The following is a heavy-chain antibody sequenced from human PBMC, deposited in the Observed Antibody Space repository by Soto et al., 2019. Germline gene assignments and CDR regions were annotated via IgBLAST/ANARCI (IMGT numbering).Heavy chain of an antibody. J-gene: IGHJ5*01. CDR2: ITGSGGGT. D-gene: IGHD3-16*01. CDR1: GFTFSAYA. V-gene: IGHV3-23*01. Sequence: EVQLLESGGGLVQPGGSLRLSCAASGFTFSAYAMSWVRQAPGRGLEWVSSITGSGGGTHYADSVKDRLTSSRDNSKNTLYLQKNSLRPDDTAVYDCAKDPPGATPAWGRRFDSWGQGTLVPVSS. CDR3: AKDPPGATPAWGRRFDS.